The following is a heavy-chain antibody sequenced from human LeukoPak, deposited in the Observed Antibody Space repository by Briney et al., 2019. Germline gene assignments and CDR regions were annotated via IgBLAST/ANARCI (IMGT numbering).Heavy chain of an antibody. CDR1: GFTFSSYA. V-gene: IGHV3-30-3*01. CDR2: ISYDGSNK. CDR3: ARELVIAAAGWKALDY. D-gene: IGHD6-13*01. Sequence: GGSLRLSCAASGFTFSSYAMHWVRQAPGKGLEWVAVISYDGSNKYYAVSVKGRFTISRDNSKNTLYLQMNSLRAEDTAVYYCARELVIAAAGWKALDYWGQGTLVTVSS. J-gene: IGHJ4*02.